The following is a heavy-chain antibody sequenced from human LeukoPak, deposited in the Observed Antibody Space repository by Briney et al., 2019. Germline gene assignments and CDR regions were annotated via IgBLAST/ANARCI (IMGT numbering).Heavy chain of an antibody. CDR2: INHSGST. CDR1: GGSFSGYY. D-gene: IGHD3-10*01. Sequence: SETLSLTCAVYGGSFSGYYWSWIRQPPGKGLEWIGEINHSGSTNYNPSLKSRVTISVDTSKNQFSLKLSSVTAADTAVYYCARRAGYGSGSYLNWFDPWGQGTLVTVS. CDR3: ARRAGYGSGSYLNWFDP. V-gene: IGHV4-34*01. J-gene: IGHJ5*02.